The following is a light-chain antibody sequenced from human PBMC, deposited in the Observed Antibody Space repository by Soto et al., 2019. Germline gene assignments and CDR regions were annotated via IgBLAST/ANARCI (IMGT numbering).Light chain of an antibody. CDR1: QGISSY. CDR2: AAS. V-gene: IGKV1-8*01. Sequence: AIRMTQSPSSLSASTGDRVTITCRASQGISSYLAWYQQKPGKAPKLLIYAASTLQSGVPSRFSGSGSGTDFTLTISCLQSEDFATYYCQQYYSYPPSLTFGPGTKVDIK. J-gene: IGKJ3*01. CDR3: QQYYSYPPSLT.